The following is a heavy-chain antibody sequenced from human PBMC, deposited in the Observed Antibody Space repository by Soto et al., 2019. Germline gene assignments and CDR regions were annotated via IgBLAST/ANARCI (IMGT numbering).Heavy chain of an antibody. V-gene: IGHV1-18*01. CDR2: ISPYNGDT. CDR1: GYTFSTYG. D-gene: IGHD2-2*01. Sequence: QVQLVQSGAEVKEPGASVKVSCQASGYTFSTYGISWVRQAPGQGLEWMGWISPYNGDTYHAQNLQGRVTMTTDTSTSTVYMELRSLRSDDTAIYYCAREYCTSSSCYLPDYWGQGTLLTVSS. J-gene: IGHJ4*02. CDR3: AREYCTSSSCYLPDY.